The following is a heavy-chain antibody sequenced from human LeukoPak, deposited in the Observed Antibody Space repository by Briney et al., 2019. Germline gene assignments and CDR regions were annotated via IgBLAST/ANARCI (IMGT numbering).Heavy chain of an antibody. V-gene: IGHV4-30-4*01. D-gene: IGHD6-19*01. Sequence: PSQTLSLTCTVSGGSISNGDYYWSWIRQPPGKGLEWIGYIYYSGTTYYNPSLKSRVTISVDTSKNQFSLKLSSVTAADTAVYYCAEGIAVAGTRWFDPWGQGTLVTVSS. CDR1: GGSISNGDYY. CDR2: IYYSGTT. J-gene: IGHJ5*02. CDR3: AEGIAVAGTRWFDP.